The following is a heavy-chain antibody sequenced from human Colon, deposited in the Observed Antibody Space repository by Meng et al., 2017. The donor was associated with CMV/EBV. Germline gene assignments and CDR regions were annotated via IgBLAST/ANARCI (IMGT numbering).Heavy chain of an antibody. Sequence: SVKVSCKASGYTFRDYYIHWVRQAPGQGLEWMGGIIPMFYTAKYAQKFQGRLTITADESTTTAYMELTSLRSEDTAMYFCARQYSTSSYYFYTMDVWGQGTTVTVSS. CDR3: ARQYSTSSYYFYTMDV. CDR2: IIPMFYTA. V-gene: IGHV1-69*13. D-gene: IGHD6-6*01. CDR1: GYTFRDYY. J-gene: IGHJ6*02.